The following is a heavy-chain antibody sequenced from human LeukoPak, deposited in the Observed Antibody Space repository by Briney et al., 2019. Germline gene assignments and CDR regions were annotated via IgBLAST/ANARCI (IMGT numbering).Heavy chain of an antibody. D-gene: IGHD2-15*01. V-gene: IGHV4-34*01. J-gene: IGHJ6*03. CDR2: INNGGST. CDR1: AGTFSGYY. Sequence: PSVTLSRTGSGYAGTFSGYYWVWIPHPPGNGLEGMVKINNGGSTNYNPSHKSLITIRVNTSKNHFSQQRSPVTAAAAAWYYCARGMRLPYCSGGSCSSRDRIYYYYYMDVWGKGTTVTVSS. CDR3: ARGMRLPYCSGGSCSSRDRIYYYYYMDV.